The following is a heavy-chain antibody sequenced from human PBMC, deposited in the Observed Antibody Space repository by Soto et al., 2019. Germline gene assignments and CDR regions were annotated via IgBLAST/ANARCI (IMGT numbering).Heavy chain of an antibody. CDR1: GGSISSGGYS. CDR2: MYHSGST. CDR3: ASEAPGGLPFDY. D-gene: IGHD3-16*01. Sequence: SQTLSLTCAVSGGSISSGGYSWSWIRQPPGKVLEWIGYMYHSGSTYYNPSLNSRVTIXVXXSXNXFXLXXXSVTXADTALYYCASEAPGGLPFDYWGQGTRVTVS. V-gene: IGHV4-30-2*01. J-gene: IGHJ4*02.